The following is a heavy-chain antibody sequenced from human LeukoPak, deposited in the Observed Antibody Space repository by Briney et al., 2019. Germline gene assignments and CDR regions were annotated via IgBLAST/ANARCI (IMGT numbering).Heavy chain of an antibody. CDR3: TSWGDTTAEYFQR. D-gene: IGHD2-21*02. V-gene: IGHV3-7*01. J-gene: IGHJ1*01. CDR1: GFTFNRCW. Sequence: GGSLRLSCVVSGFTFNRCWMNWVRQAPGKGLEWVAHINPDGRDTYYVDSVKGRFTISRDNAQNLMYLQMNSLRVEDTAVYYCTSWGDTTAEYFQRWGQGTLVTVSS. CDR2: INPDGRDT.